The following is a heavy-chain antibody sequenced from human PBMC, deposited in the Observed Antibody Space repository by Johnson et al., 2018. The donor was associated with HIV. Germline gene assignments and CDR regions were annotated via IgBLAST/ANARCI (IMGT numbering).Heavy chain of an antibody. CDR2: IRYDESNK. J-gene: IGHJ3*02. CDR1: GFTFSNAW. Sequence: QVQLVESGGGLVKPGGSLRLSCAASGFTFSNAWMSWVRQAPGKGLEWVAFIRYDESNKYYADSLKGRFTISRDNAKNSLYLQMNSLRAEDTAVFYCARDRGYLDAFDIWGQGTMVTVSS. V-gene: IGHV3-30*02. D-gene: IGHD1-26*01. CDR3: ARDRGYLDAFDI.